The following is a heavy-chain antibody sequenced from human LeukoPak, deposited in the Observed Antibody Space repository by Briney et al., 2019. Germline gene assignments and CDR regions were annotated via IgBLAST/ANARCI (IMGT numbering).Heavy chain of an antibody. V-gene: IGHV1-2*02. CDR1: GYTFTGYY. Sequence: ASVKVSCKASGYTFTGYYMHWVRQAPGQGLEWMGWINPNSGGTNYAQKFQGRVTMTRDTSISTAYMELSRLRSEDTAVYYCARGGGKLRRAPRTGVSVSWFDPWGQGTLVTVSS. CDR3: ARGGGKLRRAPRTGVSVSWFDP. J-gene: IGHJ5*02. D-gene: IGHD1-7*01. CDR2: INPNSGGT.